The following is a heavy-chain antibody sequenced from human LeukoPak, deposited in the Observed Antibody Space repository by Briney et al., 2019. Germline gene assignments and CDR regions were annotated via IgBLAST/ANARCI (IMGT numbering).Heavy chain of an antibody. J-gene: IGHJ4*01. D-gene: IGHD5-18*01. CDR3: ASLLGPLSYNFGFARDY. V-gene: IGHV4-4*02. Sequence: SETLSLTCAVSGGSIGSTSWYSWVRQPPGKGLEWIGEIYHSGRTNYKASLKSRVTISLDKSKNQFSLKLTSVTAADTAVYYCASLLGPLSYNFGFARDYWGQGTLVTVSS. CDR1: GGSIGSTSW. CDR2: IYHSGRT.